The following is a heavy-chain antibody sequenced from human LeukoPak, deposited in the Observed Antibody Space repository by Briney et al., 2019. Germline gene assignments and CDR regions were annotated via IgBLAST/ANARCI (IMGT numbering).Heavy chain of an antibody. J-gene: IGHJ4*02. CDR2: VFYSGTT. CDR1: GDYITTTNYY. Sequence: SETLSLTCNVSGDYITTTNYYWAWIRHPPGKGLEWIANVFYSGTTYYNPSLKSRVAISMATSRKQISLRLSSVTATDTAIYYCARRSRLYKHETTGYHDSWGQGTLVTVSS. V-gene: IGHV4-39*01. CDR3: ARRSRLYKHETTGYHDS. D-gene: IGHD3-9*01.